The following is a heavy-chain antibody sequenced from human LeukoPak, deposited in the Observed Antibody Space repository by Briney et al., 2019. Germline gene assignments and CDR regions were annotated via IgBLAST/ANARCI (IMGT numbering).Heavy chain of an antibody. J-gene: IGHJ6*03. CDR3: ARALDTGYYYYYMDV. D-gene: IGHD5-18*01. V-gene: IGHV4-4*07. CDR2: TYTSGSI. CDR1: GGSISSYY. Sequence: SETLSLTCTVSGGSISSYYWSWIRQPAGKGLEWIGRTYTSGSINYNPSLKSRVTMSVDTSKNQFSLKLSSVTAADTAVYYCARALDTGYYYYYMDVWGKGTTVTVSS.